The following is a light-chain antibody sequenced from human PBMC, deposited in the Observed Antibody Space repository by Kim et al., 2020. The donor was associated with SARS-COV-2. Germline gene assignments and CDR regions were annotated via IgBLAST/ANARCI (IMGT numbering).Light chain of an antibody. J-gene: IGLJ1*01. CDR2: GKN. Sequence: ALGQAVRITCQGDSLRSHYASWDQQKPGQAPVLVIYGKNNRPSGIPDRFAGSRSGNTASLTITGAQAEDEAEHYCNSRDDSDNSFVFATGNKVTVL. CDR3: NSRDDSDNSFV. V-gene: IGLV3-19*01. CDR1: SLRSHY.